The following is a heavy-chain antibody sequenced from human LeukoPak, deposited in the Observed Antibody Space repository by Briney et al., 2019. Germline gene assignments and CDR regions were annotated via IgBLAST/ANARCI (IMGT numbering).Heavy chain of an antibody. CDR1: GGSFSGYY. D-gene: IGHD5-18*01. J-gene: IGHJ4*02. CDR3: ARDEQGYSYGPFDY. V-gene: IGHV4-34*01. Sequence: SETLSLTCADYGGSFSGYYWSWIRQPPGKGLEWIGEINHSGSTNYNPSLKSRVTISVDTSKNQFSLKLSSVTAADTAVYYCARDEQGYSYGPFDYWGQGTLVTVSS. CDR2: INHSGST.